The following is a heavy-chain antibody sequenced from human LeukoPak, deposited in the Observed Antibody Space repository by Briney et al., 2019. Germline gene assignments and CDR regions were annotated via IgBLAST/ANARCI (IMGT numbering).Heavy chain of an antibody. CDR2: LSGSGGDT. J-gene: IGHJ5*02. Sequence: AGGSLRLSCAASGFTFSRNAMSWVRQAPGKGLEWVSSLSGSGGDTYYADSVKGRFTISRDNSKNTVYLQMNSLRAEDTAVYYCAKRAGARSSWFPHPVGNWFDPWGQGTLVTVSS. CDR3: AKRAGARSSWFPHPVGNWFDP. V-gene: IGHV3-23*01. D-gene: IGHD6-13*01. CDR1: GFTFSRNA.